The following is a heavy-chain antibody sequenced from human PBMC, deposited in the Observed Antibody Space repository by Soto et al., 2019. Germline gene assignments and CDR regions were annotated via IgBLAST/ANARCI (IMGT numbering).Heavy chain of an antibody. J-gene: IGHJ5*02. CDR3: ARGQGSP. Sequence: QVQLVQSGGEVKKAGASVKVSCKASGYTFRSYDIIWVRQAPGQGLEWMGWISAYSGNAKYSQNIQGRVTLTTDTSTSTAFMELSSLRSDDTAVYYCARGQGSPWGQGTLVTVSS. CDR1: GYTFRSYD. CDR2: ISAYSGNA. V-gene: IGHV1-18*04.